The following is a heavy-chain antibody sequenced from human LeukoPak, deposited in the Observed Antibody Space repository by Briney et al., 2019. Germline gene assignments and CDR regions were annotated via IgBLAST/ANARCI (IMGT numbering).Heavy chain of an antibody. J-gene: IGHJ5*02. CDR3: ARRPGHTWDMGNWFDP. V-gene: IGHV4-39*01. CDR2: ISYNGVT. Sequence: PSETLSLTCSVSGDSIRSNSFFWGWIRPPPGMGLEWIASISYNGVTYYNPFLTSRATVSVDTSKNQFSVRLISVTAADTAVYYCARRPGHTWDMGNWFDPWGPGTLVTVSS. CDR1: GDSIRSNSFF. D-gene: IGHD1-26*01.